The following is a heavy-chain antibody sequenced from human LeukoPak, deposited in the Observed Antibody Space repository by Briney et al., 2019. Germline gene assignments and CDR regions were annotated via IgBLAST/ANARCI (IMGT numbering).Heavy chain of an antibody. V-gene: IGHV3-7*03. D-gene: IGHD3-16*01. CDR3: ARGGGLDV. J-gene: IGHJ6*02. Sequence: GGSLRLSCAASGFTFSSYRMNWARQAPGKGLEWVASINHNGNVNYYVDSVKGRFTISRDNAKNSLYLQMSNLRAEDTAVYFCARGGGLDVWGQGATVTVSS. CDR2: INHNGNVN. CDR1: GFTFSSYR.